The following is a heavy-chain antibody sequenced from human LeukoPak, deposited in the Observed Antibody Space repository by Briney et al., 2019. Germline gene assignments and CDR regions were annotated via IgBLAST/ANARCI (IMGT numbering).Heavy chain of an antibody. CDR2: ISSSGSTI. D-gene: IGHD3-9*01. CDR1: GFTFSSYE. V-gene: IGHV3-48*03. CDR3: AREFGLRYFDWLLWGAFDI. Sequence: GGSLRLSCAASGFTFSSYEMNWVRQAPGKGLEWVSYISSSGSTIYYADSVKGRFTISRDNAKNSLYLQMNSLRAEDTAVYYCAREFGLRYFDWLLWGAFDIWAKGQWSPSLQ. J-gene: IGHJ3*02.